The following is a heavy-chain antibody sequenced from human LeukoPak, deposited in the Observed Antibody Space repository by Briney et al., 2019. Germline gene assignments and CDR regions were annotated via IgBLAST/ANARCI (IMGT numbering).Heavy chain of an antibody. CDR1: GFTFSSYA. Sequence: PGGSLRLSCAASGFTFSSYAMHWVRQAPGKGLEWVAVISYDGSNKYYADSVKGRFTISRDNSKNTLYLQMNSLRAEDTAVYYCASGRAARPGYFDCWGQGTLVTVSS. D-gene: IGHD6-6*01. J-gene: IGHJ4*02. CDR3: ASGRAARPGYFDC. V-gene: IGHV3-30-3*01. CDR2: ISYDGSNK.